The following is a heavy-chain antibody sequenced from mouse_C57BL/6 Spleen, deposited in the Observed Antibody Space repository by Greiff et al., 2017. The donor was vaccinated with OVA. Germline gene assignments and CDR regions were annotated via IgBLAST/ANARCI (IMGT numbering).Heavy chain of an antibody. J-gene: IGHJ3*01. CDR3: AREGYYGSSFAY. CDR1: GYTFTSYW. CDR2: IDPSDSET. V-gene: IGHV1-52*01. D-gene: IGHD1-1*01. Sequence: VQLQQPGAELVRPGSSVKLSCKASGYTFTSYWMHWVKQRPIQGLEWIGNIDPSDSETHYNQKFKDKATLTVDKSSSTAYMQLSSLTSEDSAVYYCAREGYYGSSFAYWGQGTLVTVSA.